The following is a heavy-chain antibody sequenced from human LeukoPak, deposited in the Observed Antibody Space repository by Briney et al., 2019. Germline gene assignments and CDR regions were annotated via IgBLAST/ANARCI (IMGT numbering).Heavy chain of an antibody. CDR3: ARDGIVDSSSWPYYYYYYMDV. CDR1: GGTFSSYA. J-gene: IGHJ6*03. D-gene: IGHD6-13*01. CDR2: IIPIFGTA. V-gene: IGHV1-69*05. Sequence: SVKVSCKASGGTFSSYAISWVRQAPGQGLEWMGGIIPIFGTANYAQKFQGRVTITTDESTSTAYTELSSLRSEDTAVYYCARDGIVDSSSWPYYYYYYMDVWGKGTTVTVSS.